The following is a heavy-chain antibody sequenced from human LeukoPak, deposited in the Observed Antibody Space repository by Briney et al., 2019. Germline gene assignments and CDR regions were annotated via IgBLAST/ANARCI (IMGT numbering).Heavy chain of an antibody. V-gene: IGHV1-69*05. CDR3: ARIPGAPGYYFDY. D-gene: IGHD3-10*01. J-gene: IGHJ4*02. CDR2: IIPIFGTA. Sequence: SVKVSCKASGGTFSSYAISWVRQAPGQGLEWMGGIIPIFGTANYAQKFQGRVTITTDESTSTAYMELSSLRSEDTAVYYCARIPGAPGYYFDYWGQGTLVTVSS. CDR1: GGTFSSYA.